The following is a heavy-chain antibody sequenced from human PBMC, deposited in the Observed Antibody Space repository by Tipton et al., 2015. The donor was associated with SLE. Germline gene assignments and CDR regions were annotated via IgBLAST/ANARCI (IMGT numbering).Heavy chain of an antibody. CDR3: ARQRGYYDGTPFPPWNFDL. Sequence: TLSLTCTVSGGSISSGGYYWTWIRQHPGTGLEWIGYIYRSGATYYNPSLKGRVSISLDTSENQFSLMLSSVTAADTAVYFCARQRGYYDGTPFPPWNFDLWGRGTQVTVSS. V-gene: IGHV4-31*03. CDR1: GGSISSGGYY. J-gene: IGHJ2*01. CDR2: IYRSGAT. D-gene: IGHD3-16*01.